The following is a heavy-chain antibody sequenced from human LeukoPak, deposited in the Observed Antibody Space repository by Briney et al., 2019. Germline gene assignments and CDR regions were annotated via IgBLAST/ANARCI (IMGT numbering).Heavy chain of an antibody. D-gene: IGHD2-2*01. CDR3: ARAPMTYCLSTNCQLYFDY. J-gene: IGHJ4*02. V-gene: IGHV4-4*07. CDR2: VYTGGST. CDR1: GGSIGTYY. Sequence: SETLSLTCSVSGGSIGTYYWSWIRQPAGEGLEWIGRVYTGGSTNYNPSLKSRVTLSIETPKNQFSLELTSVTAADTAVYYCARAPMTYCLSTNCQLYFDYWGQGILVTVSS.